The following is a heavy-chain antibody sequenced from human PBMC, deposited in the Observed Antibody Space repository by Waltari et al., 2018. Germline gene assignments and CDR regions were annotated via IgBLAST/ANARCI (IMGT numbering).Heavy chain of an antibody. Sequence: QVQLQQWGAGLLKPSETLSLTCAVYGGSFSGYYWSWIRQPPGKGLGWIGEINHSGSTNYNPSLKSRVTISVDTSKNQFSLKLSSVTAADTAVYYCARGCGGYDYVWGSYRLCNFFDYWGQGTLVTVSS. CDR1: GGSFSGYY. CDR2: INHSGST. CDR3: ARGCGGYDYVWGSYRLCNFFDY. D-gene: IGHD3-16*02. V-gene: IGHV4-34*01. J-gene: IGHJ4*02.